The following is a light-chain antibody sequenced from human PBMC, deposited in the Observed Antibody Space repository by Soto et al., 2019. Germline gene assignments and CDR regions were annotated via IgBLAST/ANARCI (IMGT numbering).Light chain of an antibody. J-gene: IGKJ5*01. CDR2: GAS. V-gene: IGKV3-15*01. Sequence: DIQITQSPATLSVSLGERVTLSCWASQTVDTKLAWYQHKPGQAPRLLIYGASTRATGIPARFSGSGSGTEFILTISSLQSDDLAVYYCQQYNKWPPLTFGQGTRLQIK. CDR1: QTVDTK. CDR3: QQYNKWPPLT.